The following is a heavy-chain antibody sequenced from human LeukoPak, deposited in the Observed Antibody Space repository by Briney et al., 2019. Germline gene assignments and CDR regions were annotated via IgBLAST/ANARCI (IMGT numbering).Heavy chain of an antibody. Sequence: PSETLSLTCTVSGGSISSYYWSWIRQPAGKGLEWIGRIYTSGSTNYNPSLKSRVTMSVDTSKKQFSLKLSSVTAADVAIYFCATQRDHSDYVFDFWGQGTLVTVSS. CDR1: GGSISSYY. CDR3: ATQRDHSDYVFDF. D-gene: IGHD4-11*01. V-gene: IGHV4-4*07. CDR2: IYTSGST. J-gene: IGHJ4*02.